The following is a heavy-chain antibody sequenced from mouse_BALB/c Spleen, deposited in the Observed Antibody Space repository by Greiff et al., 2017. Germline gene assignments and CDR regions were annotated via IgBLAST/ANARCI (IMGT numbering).Heavy chain of an antibody. D-gene: IGHD2-3*01. V-gene: IGHV1S81*02. J-gene: IGHJ4*01. CDR3: ARSGDGYSYAMDY. CDR2: INPSNGRT. Sequence: VQLQQPGAELVKPGASVKLSCKASGYTFTSYWMHWVKQRPGQGLEWIGEINPSNGRTNYNEKFKSKATLTVDKSSSTAYMQLSSLTSEDSAVYYCARSGDGYSYAMDYWGQGTSVTVSS. CDR1: GYTFTSYW.